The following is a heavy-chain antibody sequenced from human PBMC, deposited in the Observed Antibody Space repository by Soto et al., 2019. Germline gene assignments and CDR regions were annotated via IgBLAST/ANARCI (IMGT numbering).Heavy chain of an antibody. CDR2: TIPVFNTA. J-gene: IGHJ3*02. V-gene: IGHV1-69*06. CDR1: GGTLSDHG. CDR3: ARGVYGSGNYYTGPSAFDI. Sequence: QVQLEQSGAEVKKPGSSVKVSCKASGGTLSDHGVAWLRQAPGQGLEWMGGTIPVFNTAKYAQKFQGRVTVTADKFMNIAYMKLSSLRSEDTAFYFCARGVYGSGNYYTGPSAFDIWGQGTMVIVSS. D-gene: IGHD3-10*01.